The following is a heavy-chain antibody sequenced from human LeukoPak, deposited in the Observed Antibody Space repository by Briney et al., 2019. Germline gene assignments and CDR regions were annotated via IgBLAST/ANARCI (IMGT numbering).Heavy chain of an antibody. CDR3: ARDRDWVTDY. D-gene: IGHD3-9*01. CDR1: GFTFRNHW. CDR2: IKEYGSDK. J-gene: IGHJ4*02. Sequence: GGPLRLSCAASGFTFRNHWMSWVRQAPGKGLEWVAIIKEYGSDKYYVDAVKGRFSVSRDNAKNSLYLQMNSLRAEETAVYYCARDRDWVTDYWGQGTLVTVSS. V-gene: IGHV3-7*05.